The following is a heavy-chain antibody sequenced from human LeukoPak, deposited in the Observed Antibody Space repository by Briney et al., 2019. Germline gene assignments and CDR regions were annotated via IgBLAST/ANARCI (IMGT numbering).Heavy chain of an antibody. CDR3: VTYRQVMLPFEA. D-gene: IGHD5-18*01. V-gene: IGHV3-23*01. CDR2: IFPSGGEI. Sequence: GGSLRLSCAASGFTFSTFAMLSVRQPRGKGLEWVSSIFPSGGEIHYADSVRGRFTISRDNSKSTLSLQMNSQRAEDTAIYYCVTYRQVMLPFEAWGQGTLVTVSS. J-gene: IGHJ5*02. CDR1: GFTFSTFA.